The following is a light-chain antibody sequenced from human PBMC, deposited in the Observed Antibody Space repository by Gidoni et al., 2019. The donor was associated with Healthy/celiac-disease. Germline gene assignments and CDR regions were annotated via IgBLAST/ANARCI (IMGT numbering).Light chain of an antibody. J-gene: IGKJ4*01. CDR2: LGS. CDR1: QSLLHSIGYNY. Sequence: DIVMTQSSLSLPVTSGEPASIPCRSSQSLLHSIGYNYLDWYLQKPGQSPQLLIYLGSNRASGVPDRFSGSGSGTDFTLKISRVEAEDVGVYYCMQALQTPLTFGGGTKVEIK. CDR3: MQALQTPLT. V-gene: IGKV2-28*01.